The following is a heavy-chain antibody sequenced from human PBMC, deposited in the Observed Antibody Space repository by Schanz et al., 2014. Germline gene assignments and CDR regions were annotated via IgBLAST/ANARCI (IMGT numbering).Heavy chain of an antibody. CDR2: IIPVLAIA. CDR1: GYTFSSYG. V-gene: IGHV1-69*04. CDR3: TRGGYSYALSAFDI. D-gene: IGHD5-18*01. Sequence: QVQLVQSGAEVKKPGASVKVSCKTSGYTFSSYGITWVRQAPGQGLEWMGRIIPVLAIADYAQKFQGRVTITADKSTSTASMELSSLRSEDTAVYYCTRGGYSYALSAFDIWGQGTMVTVSS. J-gene: IGHJ3*02.